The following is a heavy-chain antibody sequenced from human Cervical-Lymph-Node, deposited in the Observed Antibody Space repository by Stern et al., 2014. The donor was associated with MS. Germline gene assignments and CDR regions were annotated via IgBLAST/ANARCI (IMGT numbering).Heavy chain of an antibody. CDR3: ARERRYYYGSGTYLYYFDH. Sequence: HVQLQESGPGLVKPSQTLALTCTVSGGSISSGGLYWSWIRQHPGKGLGWIGYIFNSGSTSYNPSLKSRVTISVDTSKNQFSLRLTSVTAADAAVYYCARERRYYYGSGTYLYYFDHWGQGTLVTVSS. CDR1: GGSISSGGLY. D-gene: IGHD3-10*01. J-gene: IGHJ4*02. CDR2: IFNSGST. V-gene: IGHV4-31*03.